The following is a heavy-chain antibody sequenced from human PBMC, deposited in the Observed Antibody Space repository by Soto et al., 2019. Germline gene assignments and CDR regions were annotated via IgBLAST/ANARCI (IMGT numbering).Heavy chain of an antibody. CDR2: VAYSGGT. Sequence: SETLSLTCNVSGGSIAKNNYFWGWVRQPPGKGLEWIGSVAYSGGTYKNPSLKSRVTVTVDTSKNQFSLKLTSVTAANTAVYYCAKVVVGATSHSDFDSWGQGTLVTVSS. CDR3: AKVVVGATSHSDFDS. D-gene: IGHD2-15*01. J-gene: IGHJ4*02. V-gene: IGHV4-39*01. CDR1: GGSIAKNNYF.